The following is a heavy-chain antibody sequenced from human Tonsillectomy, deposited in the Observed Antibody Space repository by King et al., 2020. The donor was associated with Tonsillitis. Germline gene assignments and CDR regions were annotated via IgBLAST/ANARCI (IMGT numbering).Heavy chain of an antibody. Sequence: VQLVESGGGLVQPGGSLRLSCAASGFTFSSYAMSWVRQAPGKGLEWVSVISGSGVSTYYADSGKGRFTISRDNSKNTLYLQMNSLRAEDTAVYYCAKDVGVKGSFLEGGYYFDYWGQGTLVTVSS. CDR3: AKDVGVKGSFLEGGYYFDY. CDR1: GFTFSSYA. J-gene: IGHJ4*02. V-gene: IGHV3-23*04. D-gene: IGHD3-3*01. CDR2: ISGSGVST.